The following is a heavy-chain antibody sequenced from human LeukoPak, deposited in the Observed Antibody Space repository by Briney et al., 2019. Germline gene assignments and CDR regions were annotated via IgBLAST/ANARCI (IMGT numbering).Heavy chain of an antibody. Sequence: GGSLRLSCAASGFAFSSHAMTWVRQAPGKGLEWVSSISGSAEKTYYADSVKGRFTISRDSSQKILNLQMDNLRVEDTAIYYCARGSTYDFWSGDALDVRGQGTMVTVAS. V-gene: IGHV3-23*01. CDR3: ARGSTYDFWSGDALDV. D-gene: IGHD3-3*01. J-gene: IGHJ3*01. CDR2: ISGSAEKT. CDR1: GFAFSSHA.